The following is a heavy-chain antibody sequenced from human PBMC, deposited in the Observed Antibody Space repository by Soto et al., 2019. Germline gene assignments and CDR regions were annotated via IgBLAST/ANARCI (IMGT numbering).Heavy chain of an antibody. V-gene: IGHV4-61*01. CDR2: IYYSGGT. Sequence: LSLTCTVSGGSVSSGSYDWSWIRQPPGKGLEWIGYIYYSGGTNYNPSLKSRVTISVDTSKNQFSLKLSSVTAADTAVYYCAREVVVRHFDYWGQGTLVTVSS. J-gene: IGHJ4*02. CDR3: AREVVVRHFDY. CDR1: GGSVSSGSYD. D-gene: IGHD3-22*01.